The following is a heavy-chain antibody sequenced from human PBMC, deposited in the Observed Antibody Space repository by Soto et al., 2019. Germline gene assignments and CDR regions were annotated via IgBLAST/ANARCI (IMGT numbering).Heavy chain of an antibody. Sequence: SETLCLTCVVSGGSLSDYFWGWIRQPPGMALEWIGEINHLGSINYNPSLKSRVTMSVDTSKNQFSLTLNSVTAADTATYYCARGGISHWAYFYYMDVWDRGTTVTVSS. CDR3: ARGGISHWAYFYYMDV. CDR1: GGSLSDYF. CDR2: INHLGSI. J-gene: IGHJ6*03. D-gene: IGHD2-21*01. V-gene: IGHV4-34*01.